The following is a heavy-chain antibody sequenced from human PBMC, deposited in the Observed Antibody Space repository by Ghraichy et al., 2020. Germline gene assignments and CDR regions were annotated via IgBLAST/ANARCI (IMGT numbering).Heavy chain of an antibody. D-gene: IGHD5-12*01. CDR1: GGSISSSSYY. CDR2: IYYSGST. Sequence: SETLSLTCTVSGGSISSSSYYWGWIRQPPGKGLEWIGSIYYSGSTYYNPSLKSRVTISVDTSKNQFSLKLSSVTAADTAVYYCARHDFVVGLRVATIFDAFDIWGQGTMVTVSS. V-gene: IGHV4-39*01. J-gene: IGHJ3*02. CDR3: ARHDFVVGLRVATIFDAFDI.